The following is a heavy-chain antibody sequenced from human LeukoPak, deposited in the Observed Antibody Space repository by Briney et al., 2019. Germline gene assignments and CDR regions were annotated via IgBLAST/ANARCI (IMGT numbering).Heavy chain of an antibody. V-gene: IGHV3-7*04. D-gene: IGHD6-19*01. CDR3: ARAYSSGWHPLGY. CDR2: INGDGSRE. Sequence: PGGSLRLSCAASGFTFSNAWMSWVRQAPGKGLEWVANINGDGSRENYLDSVKGRFTISRDNAKNLVYLQMNSLRAEDTAVYYCARAYSSGWHPLGYWGQGTLVTVSS. CDR1: GFTFSNAW. J-gene: IGHJ4*02.